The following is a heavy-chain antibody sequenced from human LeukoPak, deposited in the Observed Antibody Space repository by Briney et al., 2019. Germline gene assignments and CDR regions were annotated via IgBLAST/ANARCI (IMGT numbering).Heavy chain of an antibody. CDR2: ISAYNGNT. CDR1: GYTFTSYG. CDR3: ARDSPIYDSSGYYYVSPDAFDI. D-gene: IGHD3-22*01. V-gene: IGHV1-18*01. Sequence: ASVKVSCKASGYTFTSYGISWVRQAPGQGLEWMGWISAYNGNTNYAQKLQGRVTMTTDTSTSTAYMELRSLGSDDTVVYYCARDSPIYDSSGYYYVSPDAFDIWGQGTMVTVSS. J-gene: IGHJ3*02.